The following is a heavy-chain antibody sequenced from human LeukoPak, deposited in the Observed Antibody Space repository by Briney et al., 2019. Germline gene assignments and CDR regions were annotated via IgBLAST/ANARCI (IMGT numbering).Heavy chain of an antibody. V-gene: IGHV3-23*01. Sequence: PGGSLRLPCAASGFTFSDYYMSWVRQAPGKGLELVSAIVGSSTHYADSVKGRFTISRDNSKNTLYLQMNSLRAEDTAVYYCVRDEPGRSWYNWGQGTLVTVSS. J-gene: IGHJ4*02. CDR2: IVGSST. D-gene: IGHD6-13*01. CDR3: VRDEPGRSWYN. CDR1: GFTFSDYY.